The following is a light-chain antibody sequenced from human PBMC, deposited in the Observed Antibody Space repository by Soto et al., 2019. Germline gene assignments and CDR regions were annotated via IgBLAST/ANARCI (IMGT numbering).Light chain of an antibody. CDR3: QQLFDSPIT. J-gene: IGKJ5*01. CDR2: AAS. CDR1: QVISTS. Sequence: DIRLTMYTSLVSPSIGESVTITCRASQVISTSLAWYQVKPGKAPKLLIYAASTLESGVPSRFSATVSGTEFSLTITSLQPEDFATYYCQQLFDSPITFGQGTRLEIK. V-gene: IGKV1-9*01.